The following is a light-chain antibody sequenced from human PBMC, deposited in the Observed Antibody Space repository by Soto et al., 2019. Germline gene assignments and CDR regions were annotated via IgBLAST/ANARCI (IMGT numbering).Light chain of an antibody. Sequence: EIVMTQSPATLSVSPGERATLSCRASQSFGSKLAWYQQKSGQAPRLLIYDASTRATGIPARFSGSGSGTEFILTISSLQSEDFAAYYCQQYKHWPLTFGGGIKVEIK. J-gene: IGKJ4*01. CDR1: QSFGSK. CDR3: QQYKHWPLT. V-gene: IGKV3D-15*01. CDR2: DAS.